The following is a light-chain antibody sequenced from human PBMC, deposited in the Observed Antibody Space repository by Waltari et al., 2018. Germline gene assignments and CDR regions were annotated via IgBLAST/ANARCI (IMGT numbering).Light chain of an antibody. V-gene: IGKV1-NL1*01. J-gene: IGKJ2*01. Sequence: DIKMTQPPSSLSASVGVRVTITCRASQAISNSLAWYQQKPGKAPNLLLYAASTLESGVPSRFSGSGSGTDYTLAISSLQPEDFAIYYCQQYSSRPYTFGQGTKLEI. CDR2: AAS. CDR1: QAISNS. CDR3: QQYSSRPYT.